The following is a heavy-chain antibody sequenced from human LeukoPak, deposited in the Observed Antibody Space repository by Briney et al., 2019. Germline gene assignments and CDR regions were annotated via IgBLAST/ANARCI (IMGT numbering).Heavy chain of an antibody. V-gene: IGHV3-7*01. CDR2: IRQDGGEK. D-gene: IGHD6-13*01. Sequence: GGXXRLSCAVSGFTFSSYWMNWVRQAPGKGLEWVASIRQDGGEKSYVDSVKGRFTISRDNTKNSLYLQMNSLRAEDTAVYYCARDGTAAGLYFDLWGQGTLVTVSS. CDR3: ARDGTAAGLYFDL. J-gene: IGHJ4*01. CDR1: GFTFSSYW.